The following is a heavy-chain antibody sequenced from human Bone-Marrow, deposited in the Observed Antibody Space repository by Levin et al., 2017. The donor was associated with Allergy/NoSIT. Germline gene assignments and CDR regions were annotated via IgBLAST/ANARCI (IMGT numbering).Heavy chain of an antibody. CDR2: IYSGGST. D-gene: IGHD3-10*01. CDR1: GFTVSSNY. V-gene: IGHV3-66*02. J-gene: IGHJ4*02. CDR3: ARRNDGSGSYYPDY. Sequence: LSLTCAASGFTVSSNYMSWVRQAPGKGLEWVSLIYSGGSTYYADSVKGRFTISRDNSKNTLYLQMDSLRTEDTALYYCARRNDGSGSYYPDYWGQGTLVTVSS.